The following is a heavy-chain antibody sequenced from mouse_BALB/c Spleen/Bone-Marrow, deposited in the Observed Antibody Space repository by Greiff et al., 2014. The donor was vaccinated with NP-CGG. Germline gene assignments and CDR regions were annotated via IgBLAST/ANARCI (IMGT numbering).Heavy chain of an antibody. V-gene: IGHV14-3*02. CDR2: IDPANGNT. CDR1: GFNIKDTY. Sequence: EVKLVESGAELVKPGASVKLSRTASGFNIKDTYMHWVKQGPEQGLEWIGRIDPANGNTKYDPKFQGKATITADTSSNTAYLQLSSLTSEDTAVYYCANYYYGSSYGFAYWGQGTLVPVPA. J-gene: IGHJ3*01. CDR3: ANYYYGSSYGFAY. D-gene: IGHD1-1*01.